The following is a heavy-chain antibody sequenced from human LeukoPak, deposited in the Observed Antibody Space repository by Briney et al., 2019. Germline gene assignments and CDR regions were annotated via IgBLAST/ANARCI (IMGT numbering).Heavy chain of an antibody. CDR3: AKCRPPWNGDYYFDS. J-gene: IGHJ4*02. Sequence: GGSLRLSCAASGFSFSTYGIYWVRQAPGKALEWVASISYDGKYIYYADSVTGRFIISRDNSKNTVNLQMYSLRVEDTAVYYCAKCRPPWNGDYYFDSWGQGTLVTVSS. D-gene: IGHD4-17*01. CDR1: GFSFSTYG. V-gene: IGHV3-30*18. CDR2: ISYDGKYI.